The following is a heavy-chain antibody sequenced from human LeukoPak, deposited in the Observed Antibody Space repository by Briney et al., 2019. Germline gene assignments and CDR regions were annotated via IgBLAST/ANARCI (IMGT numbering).Heavy chain of an antibody. J-gene: IGHJ4*02. D-gene: IGHD3-22*01. V-gene: IGHV3-74*01. CDR1: GFTFSSYW. Sequence: GGSLRLSCAASGFTFSSYWMHWVRQAPGKGLVWVSRINSDGSSTTYADSVKGRFTISRDNAKNTLYLQMNSLRAEDAAMYYCVRQYSYDSSGYYPWDYWGQGTLVTVSS. CDR3: VRQYSYDSSGYYPWDY. CDR2: INSDGSST.